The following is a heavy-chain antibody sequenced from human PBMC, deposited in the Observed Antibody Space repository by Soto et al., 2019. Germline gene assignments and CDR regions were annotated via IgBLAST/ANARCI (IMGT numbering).Heavy chain of an antibody. CDR1: GGSISSSSYY. CDR3: ARRAGWYSSRWYSNAFDI. J-gene: IGHJ3*02. D-gene: IGHD6-13*01. CDR2: IYYSGST. V-gene: IGHV4-39*01. Sequence: SETLSLTSTVSGGSISSSSYYWGWIRQPPGKGLEWIGSIYYSGSTYYNPSLKSRVTISVDTSKNQFSLKLSSVTAADTAVYYCARRAGWYSSRWYSNAFDIWGQVTMVTVS.